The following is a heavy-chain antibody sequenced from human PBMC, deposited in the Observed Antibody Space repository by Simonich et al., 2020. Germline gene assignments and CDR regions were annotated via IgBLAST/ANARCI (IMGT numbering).Heavy chain of an antibody. CDR3: ARVGYSNYYYYGMDV. Sequence: QVQLQESGPGLVKPSETLSLTCAVSGYSISSGYYWGWIRQPPGKGLGWIGSIYHSGSPYDNPSLKSRVTISVDTSKNQFSLKLSSVTAADTAVYYCARVGYSNYYYYGMDVWGQGTTVTVSS. CDR2: IYHSGSP. V-gene: IGHV4-38-2*01. J-gene: IGHJ6*02. CDR1: GYSISSGYY. D-gene: IGHD6-13*01.